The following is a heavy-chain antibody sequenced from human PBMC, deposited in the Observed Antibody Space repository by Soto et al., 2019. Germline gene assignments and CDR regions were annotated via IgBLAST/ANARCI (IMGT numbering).Heavy chain of an antibody. CDR1: GGSISSFY. V-gene: IGHV4-59*01. CDR3: ARDPRIYSDPYYFDY. CDR2: IYYYGNT. D-gene: IGHD4-17*01. Sequence: SETLSLTCTVSGGSISSFYWSWIRQPPGKGLEWIGYIYYYGNTNYNPSLKSRVTISVDTSKNQFSLKLSSVTAADTAVYYCARDPRIYSDPYYFDYWGQGTLVTVSS. J-gene: IGHJ4*02.